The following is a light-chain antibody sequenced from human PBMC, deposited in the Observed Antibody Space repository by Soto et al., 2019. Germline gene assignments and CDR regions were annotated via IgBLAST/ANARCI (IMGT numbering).Light chain of an antibody. CDR1: QSVGSN. CDR2: GAS. J-gene: IGKJ4*01. CDR3: QEYNKWPALT. Sequence: ETVLTQSPATLSVSPGERAALSCRASQSVGSNLAWYQQKPGLAPRLLIYGASTRATGIPARFSGSGSGTDFTLTISSLQSEDFAVYYCQEYNKWPALTFGGGTKVEI. V-gene: IGKV3-15*01.